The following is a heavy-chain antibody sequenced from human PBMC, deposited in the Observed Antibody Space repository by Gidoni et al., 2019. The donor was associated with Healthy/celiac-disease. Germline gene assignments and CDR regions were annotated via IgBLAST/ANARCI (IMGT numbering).Heavy chain of an antibody. CDR1: GFTFEDYG. CDR3: ARDEGYCSGGSCPSGDNWFDP. CDR2: IYWNGGST. V-gene: IGHV3-20*04. Sequence: EVQLVESGGGVGRPGGALRLTCDASGFTFEDYGMSWARQAPGKGLEWVSGIYWNGGSTGYADSVKGRFTISRDNAKNSLYLQMNSLRAEDTALYYCARDEGYCSGGSCPSGDNWFDPWGQGTLVTVSS. J-gene: IGHJ5*02. D-gene: IGHD2-15*01.